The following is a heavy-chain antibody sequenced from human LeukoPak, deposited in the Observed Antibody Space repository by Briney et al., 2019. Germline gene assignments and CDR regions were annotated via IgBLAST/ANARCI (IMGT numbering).Heavy chain of an antibody. J-gene: IGHJ4*02. CDR2: ITSGGDYT. CDR1: GFTFNTFN. V-gene: IGHV3-21*01. CDR3: ARGHYDVLAASYKWTPDY. Sequence: PGGSLRLSCAASGFTFNTFNMNWLRQAPGKGLEWVSSITSGGDYTYYADSVKGRFTTSRDNAKNSLSLQLNSLRVEDTAVYCCARGHYDVLAASYKWTPDYWGQGTLVTVSS. D-gene: IGHD3-9*01.